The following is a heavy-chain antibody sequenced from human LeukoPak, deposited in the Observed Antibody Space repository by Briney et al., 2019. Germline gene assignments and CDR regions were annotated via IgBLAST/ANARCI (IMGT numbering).Heavy chain of an antibody. CDR2: IYYSGST. CDR1: GGSISSSSYY. Sequence: SETLSLTCTVSGGSISSSSYYWGWLRQPPGTGREWIGSIYYSGSTYYNPSLKSRVTISVDTSKNQFSLKLSSVTAADTAVYYCARLTARGYYYYGMDVWGQGTTVTVSS. V-gene: IGHV4-39*01. J-gene: IGHJ6*02. CDR3: ARLTARGYYYYGMDV.